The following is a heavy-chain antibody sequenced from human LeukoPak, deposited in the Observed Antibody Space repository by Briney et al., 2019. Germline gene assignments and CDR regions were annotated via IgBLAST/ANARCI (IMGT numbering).Heavy chain of an antibody. CDR2: ARNKANSYTT. CDR3: ARDGATSHDAYDI. V-gene: IGHV3-72*01. J-gene: IGHJ3*02. Sequence: GGSLRLSCAASGFTFTDYYIDWVRQAPGKGLEWVGRARNKANSYTTEYAASVKGRFTFSRDDSKNSVYLQMNSLKTEDTAVYYCARDGATSHDAYDIWGQGTMVTVSS. CDR1: GFTFTDYY.